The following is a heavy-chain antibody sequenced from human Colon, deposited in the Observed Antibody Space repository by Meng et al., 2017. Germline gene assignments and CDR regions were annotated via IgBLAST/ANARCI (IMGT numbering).Heavy chain of an antibody. V-gene: IGHV1-69*10. J-gene: IGHJ4*02. Sequence: QVQLVQSGAEVKKPGSSVKVSCKASGGTFSSYAISWVRQAPGQGLEWMGGIIPIPGIANYAQKFQGRVTITADKSTGTAYMELSSLRSEDTAVYYCARENVVVVAALDYWGQGTLVTVSS. CDR2: IIPIPGIA. D-gene: IGHD2-15*01. CDR1: GGTFSSYA. CDR3: ARENVVVVAALDY.